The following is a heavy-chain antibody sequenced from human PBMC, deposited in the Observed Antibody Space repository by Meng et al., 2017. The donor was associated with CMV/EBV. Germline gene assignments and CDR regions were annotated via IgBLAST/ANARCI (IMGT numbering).Heavy chain of an antibody. CDR2: IIPILGIA. J-gene: IGHJ6*02. V-gene: IGHV1-69*10. D-gene: IGHD2-2*01. Sequence: SVKVSCKASGCTFSSYAISWVRQAPGQGLEWMGWIIPILGIANYAQKLQGRVTITADKSTSTAYMELSSLRSEDTAVYYCARHLRVPARPLYYYYGMDVWGQGTTVTVSS. CDR3: ARHLRVPARPLYYYYGMDV. CDR1: GCTFSSYA.